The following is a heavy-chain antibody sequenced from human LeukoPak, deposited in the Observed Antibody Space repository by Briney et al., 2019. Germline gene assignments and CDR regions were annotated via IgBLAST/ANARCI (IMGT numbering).Heavy chain of an antibody. J-gene: IGHJ6*04. CDR1: GGSVSSGTYY. CDR3: AREASLVRGIFITRYGLDV. D-gene: IGHD3-10*01. CDR2: ISYNENT. Sequence: SETLSLTCTVSGGSVSSGTYYWTWIRQPSGKGLEWIAYISYNENTNYNPSLKSRLTISLDTSSNQFSLRLSSVTAADTAVYYCAREASLVRGIFITRYGLDVWGRGTTVTVSS. V-gene: IGHV4-61*01.